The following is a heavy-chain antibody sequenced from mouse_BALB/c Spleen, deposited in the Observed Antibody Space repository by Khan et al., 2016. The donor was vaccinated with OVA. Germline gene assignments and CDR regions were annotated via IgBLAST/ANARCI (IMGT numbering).Heavy chain of an antibody. CDR1: GFSLTTYG. CDR2: IWGDGNT. D-gene: IGHD2-1*01. Sequence: QVQLKESGPGLVAPSQSLSITCTVSGFSLTTYGVTWVRQPPGKGLEWLGVIWGDGNTDYHSALISRLSISKDNSENQVFLKLNSLQTDDTATYSCAKSFYSHYYAMDYWGQGTSVTVSS. J-gene: IGHJ4*01. CDR3: AKSFYSHYYAMDY. V-gene: IGHV2-3*01.